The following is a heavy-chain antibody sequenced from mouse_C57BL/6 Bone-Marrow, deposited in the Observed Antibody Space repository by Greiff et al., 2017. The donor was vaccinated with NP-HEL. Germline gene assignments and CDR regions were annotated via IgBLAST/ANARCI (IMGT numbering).Heavy chain of an antibody. Sequence: VKLQQSGAELARPGASVKLSCKASGYTFTSYGISWVKQRTGQGLEWIGEIYPRSGNTYYNEKFKGKATLTADKSSSTAYMELRSLTSEDSAVYFCARSRDYYGSSYWYFDVWGTGTTVTVSS. CDR2: IYPRSGNT. CDR3: ARSRDYYGSSYWYFDV. CDR1: GYTFTSYG. J-gene: IGHJ1*03. V-gene: IGHV1-81*01. D-gene: IGHD1-1*01.